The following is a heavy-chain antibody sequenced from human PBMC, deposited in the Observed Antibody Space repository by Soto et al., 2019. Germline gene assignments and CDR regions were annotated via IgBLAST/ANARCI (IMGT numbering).Heavy chain of an antibody. V-gene: IGHV4-34*01. CDR3: AINYGSREGMDV. CDR2: INHSGST. J-gene: IGHJ6*02. D-gene: IGHD3-10*01. Sequence: SETLSLTCAVYGGSFSGYYWSWIRQPPGKGLEWIGEINHSGSTNYNPSLKSRVTISVDTSKNQFSLKLSSVTAADTAVYYCAINYGSREGMDVWGQGTTVTVSS. CDR1: GGSFSGYY.